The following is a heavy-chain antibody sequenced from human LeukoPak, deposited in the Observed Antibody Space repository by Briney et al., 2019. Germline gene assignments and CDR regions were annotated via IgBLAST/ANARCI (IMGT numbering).Heavy chain of an antibody. CDR1: GYTFTSYG. V-gene: IGHV1-18*01. CDR2: ISDYNGNT. J-gene: IGHJ3*02. Sequence: ASVKVSCKASGYTFTSYGISWARQAPGQGLECLAWISDYNGNTKYAEMVQGRVTMTTDTSTSTAYMELRSLRSDDTAVYYCARDSPPNYSDSSGYYSDAFDIWGQGTMVTVSS. CDR3: ARDSPPNYSDSSGYYSDAFDI. D-gene: IGHD3-22*01.